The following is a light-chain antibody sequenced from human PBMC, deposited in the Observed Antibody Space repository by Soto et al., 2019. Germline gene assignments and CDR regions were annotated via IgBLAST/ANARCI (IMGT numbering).Light chain of an antibody. V-gene: IGKV3-20*01. CDR1: QNVNSNY. CDR2: GAS. Sequence: EIVLTQSPDTLSLSPGERATLSCRASQNVNSNYLAWYQQKPGQAPRVLIYGASSRATGIPDSFSGSGFGTDFTFTISRLEPEDFAVYYCQQYGSSPLTFGGGTKVDIK. CDR3: QQYGSSPLT. J-gene: IGKJ4*01.